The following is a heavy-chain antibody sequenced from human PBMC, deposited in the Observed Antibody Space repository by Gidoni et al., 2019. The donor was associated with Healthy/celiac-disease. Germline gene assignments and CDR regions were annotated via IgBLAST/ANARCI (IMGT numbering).Heavy chain of an antibody. CDR1: GFTFSSYS. Sequence: EVQLVESGGGLVKPGGSLRLSCAASGFTFSSYSMNWVRQAPGKGLEWVSSISSSSSYIYYADSVKGRFTISRDNAKNSLYLQMNSLRAEDTAVYYCARVRWDVETMVRGRMGAFDIWGQGTMVTVSS. CDR2: ISSSSSYI. CDR3: ARVRWDVETMVRGRMGAFDI. V-gene: IGHV3-21*01. D-gene: IGHD3-10*01. J-gene: IGHJ3*02.